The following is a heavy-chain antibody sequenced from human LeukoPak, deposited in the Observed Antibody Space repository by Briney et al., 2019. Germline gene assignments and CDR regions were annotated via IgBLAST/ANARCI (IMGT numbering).Heavy chain of an antibody. D-gene: IGHD6-13*01. Sequence: SVKVSCKASGGTFSSYAISWVRQAPGQGLEWMGGVIPIFGTANYAQKFQGRVTITADESTSTAYMELSSLKSEDTAVYYCARDWWGVQITSSIAAAEYYYYYGMDVWGQGTTVTVSS. CDR1: GGTFSSYA. CDR3: ARDWWGVQITSSIAAAEYYYYYGMDV. J-gene: IGHJ6*02. V-gene: IGHV1-69*13. CDR2: VIPIFGTA.